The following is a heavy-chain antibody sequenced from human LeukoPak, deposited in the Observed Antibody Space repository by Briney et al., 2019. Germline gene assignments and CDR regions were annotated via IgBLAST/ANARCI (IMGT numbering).Heavy chain of an antibody. Sequence: SVKVSCKASGGTFSSYAISWVRQAPGQGLEWMGGIIPIFGTANYAQKFQGRVTITADESTSTAYMELSSLRSEDTAVYYCERDFNRRALSMVRGVIYPARQRTNEGHWFDPWGQGTLVTVSS. J-gene: IGHJ5*02. D-gene: IGHD3-10*01. CDR2: IIPIFGTA. V-gene: IGHV1-69*13. CDR1: GGTFSSYA. CDR3: ERDFNRRALSMVRGVIYPARQRTNEGHWFDP.